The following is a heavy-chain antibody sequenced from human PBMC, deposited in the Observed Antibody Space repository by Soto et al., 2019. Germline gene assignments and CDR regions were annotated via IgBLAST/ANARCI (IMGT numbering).Heavy chain of an antibody. Sequence: GGSLRLSCAASGFTFSSYSMNWVRQAPGRGLEWVSSISSSSSYIYYADSVKGRFTISRDNAKNSLYLQMNSLRAEDTAVYYCEIVAGGRRYCTDYWGQRTLVTVSS. CDR3: EIVAGGRRYCTDY. D-gene: IGHD3-16*02. CDR1: GFTFSSYS. CDR2: ISSSSSYI. V-gene: IGHV3-21*01. J-gene: IGHJ4*02.